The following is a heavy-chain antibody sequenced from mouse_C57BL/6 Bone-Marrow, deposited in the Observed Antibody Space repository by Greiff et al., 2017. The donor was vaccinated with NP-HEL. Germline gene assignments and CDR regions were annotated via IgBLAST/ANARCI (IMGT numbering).Heavy chain of an antibody. CDR2: INPYNGDT. CDR3: ATYYYGSGELAY. V-gene: IGHV1-20*01. CDR1: GYSFTGYF. Sequence: VQLQQSGPELVKPGDSVKISCKASGYSFTGYFMNWVMQSHGKSLEWIGRINPYNGDTFYNQKFKGKATLTVDKSSSTAHMELRILTSEDSAVYYCATYYYGSGELAYWGQGTLVTVSA. D-gene: IGHD1-1*01. J-gene: IGHJ3*01.